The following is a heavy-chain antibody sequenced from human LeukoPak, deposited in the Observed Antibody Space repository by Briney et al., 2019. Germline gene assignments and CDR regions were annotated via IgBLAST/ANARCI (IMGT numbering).Heavy chain of an antibody. CDR2: IYYSGST. J-gene: IGHJ4*02. CDR3: ARSIAAAGPVASDY. CDR1: GGSISSYS. D-gene: IGHD6-13*01. V-gene: IGHV4-59*01. Sequence: PSETLSLTCTVSGGSISSYSWSWIRQPPGKGLEWIGYIYYSGSTNYNPSLKSRVTISVDTSKNQFSLKLSSVTAADTAVYYCARSIAAAGPVASDYWGQGTLVTVSS.